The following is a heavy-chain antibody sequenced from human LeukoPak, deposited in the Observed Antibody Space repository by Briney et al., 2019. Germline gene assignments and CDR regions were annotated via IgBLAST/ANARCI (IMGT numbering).Heavy chain of an antibody. V-gene: IGHV3-9*01. CDR1: GFTFDDYA. CDR2: ISWNSGSI. CDR3: ARDEGFWTVAPYYMDV. J-gene: IGHJ6*03. Sequence: GRSLRLSCAASGFTFDDYAMHWVRQAPGKGLEWVSGISWNSGSIGYADSVKGRFTISRDNAKNSLYLQMNSLRAEDTAVYYCARDEGFWTVAPYYMDVWGKGTTVTVSS. D-gene: IGHD3/OR15-3a*01.